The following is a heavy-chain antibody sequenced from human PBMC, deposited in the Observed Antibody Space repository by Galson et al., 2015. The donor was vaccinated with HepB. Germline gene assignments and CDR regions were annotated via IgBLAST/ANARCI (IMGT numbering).Heavy chain of an antibody. D-gene: IGHD3-10*01. CDR2: ISYDGSNK. Sequence: SLRLSCAASGFTFSSYAMHWVRQAPGKGLEWVAVISYDGSNKYYADSVKGRFTISRDNSKNTLYLQMNSLRAEDTAVYYCARGGDYYGSGSYYHPFDYGGQGTLVTVSS. CDR1: GFTFSSYA. CDR3: ARGGDYYGSGSYYHPFDY. J-gene: IGHJ4*02. V-gene: IGHV3-30*04.